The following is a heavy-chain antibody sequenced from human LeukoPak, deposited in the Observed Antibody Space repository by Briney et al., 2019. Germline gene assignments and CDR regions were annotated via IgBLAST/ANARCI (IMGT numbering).Heavy chain of an antibody. CDR1: GYTFTGYY. Sequence: GASVKVSCKASGYTFTGYYMHWVRQAPGQGLEWMGWINPNSGGTNYAQKFQGRVTMTRDTSISTAYMELSSLRSEDTAVYYCARGWYDYVWGSYRLTNFDPWGQGTLVTVSS. V-gene: IGHV1-2*02. J-gene: IGHJ5*02. D-gene: IGHD3-16*02. CDR2: INPNSGGT. CDR3: ARGWYDYVWGSYRLTNFDP.